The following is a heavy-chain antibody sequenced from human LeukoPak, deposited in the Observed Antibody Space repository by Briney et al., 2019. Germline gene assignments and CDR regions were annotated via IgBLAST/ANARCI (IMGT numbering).Heavy chain of an antibody. V-gene: IGHV3-13*01. Sequence: GGSLRLSCAASGFTFSSYDMHWVRQATGKGLEWVSAIGSTGDTYYPGSVKGRFTISRENAKNSLYLQMNSLRAGDTAVYYCARGRADSWFKAFDIWGQGTMVTVSS. J-gene: IGHJ3*02. CDR1: GFTFSSYD. CDR2: IGSTGDT. CDR3: ARGRADSWFKAFDI. D-gene: IGHD6-13*01.